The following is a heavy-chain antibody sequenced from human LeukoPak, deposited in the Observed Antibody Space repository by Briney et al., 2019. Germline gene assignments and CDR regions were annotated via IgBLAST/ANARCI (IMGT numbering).Heavy chain of an antibody. CDR2: IRYDGSNK. D-gene: IGHD2-2*01. J-gene: IGHJ4*02. Sequence: PGGSLRLSCAASGFTFSSYGMHWVRQAPGKGLEWVAFIRYDGSNKYYADSVKGRFTTSRDNSKNTLYLQMNSLRAEDTAVYYCAKAASASAAIDYWGQGTLVTVSS. V-gene: IGHV3-30*02. CDR3: AKAASASAAIDY. CDR1: GFTFSSYG.